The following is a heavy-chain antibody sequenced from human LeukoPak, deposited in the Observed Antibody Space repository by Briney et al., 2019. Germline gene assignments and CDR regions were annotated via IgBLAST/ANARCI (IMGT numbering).Heavy chain of an antibody. CDR3: ATYYYDSSGYSVSRAFDI. CDR1: GFTFSSYG. V-gene: IGHV3-30*02. CDR2: IRYDGSNK. D-gene: IGHD3-22*01. Sequence: GGSLRLSCAASGFTFSSYGMHWVCPAPGRGLEWVALIRYDGSNKYYADSVKGRFTISRDNSKNTLYLQMNSLRAEDTAVYYCATYYYDSSGYSVSRAFDIWGQGTMVTVS. J-gene: IGHJ3*02.